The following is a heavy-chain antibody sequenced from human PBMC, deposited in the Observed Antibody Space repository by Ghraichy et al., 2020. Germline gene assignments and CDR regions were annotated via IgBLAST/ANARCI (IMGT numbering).Heavy chain of an antibody. Sequence: VSCKASGGTFSSYAISWVRQAPGQGLEWMGRIIPILGIANYAQKFQGRVTITADKSTSTAYMELSSLRSEDTAVYYCARGHSSSWYDFFDYWGQGTLVTVSS. CDR2: IIPILGIA. CDR3: ARGHSSSWYDFFDY. V-gene: IGHV1-69*04. CDR1: GGTFSSYA. J-gene: IGHJ4*02. D-gene: IGHD6-13*01.